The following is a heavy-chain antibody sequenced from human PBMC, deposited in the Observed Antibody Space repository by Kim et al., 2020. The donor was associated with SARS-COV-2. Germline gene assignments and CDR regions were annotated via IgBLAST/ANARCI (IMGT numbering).Heavy chain of an antibody. J-gene: IGHJ6*02. V-gene: IGHV3-74*01. D-gene: IGHD2-2*01. Sequence: SGKGRFTISRDNAKNTLYLQMNSLRAEDTAVYYCARDDCSSTSCYYGMDVWGQGTTVTVSS. CDR3: ARDDCSSTSCYYGMDV.